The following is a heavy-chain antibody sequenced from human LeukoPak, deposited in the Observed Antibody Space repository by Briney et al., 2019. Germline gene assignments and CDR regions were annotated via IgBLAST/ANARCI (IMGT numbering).Heavy chain of an antibody. V-gene: IGHV3-48*01. Sequence: GGSLRLSCAASGFTFSSYSMNWVRQAPGKGLEWISYISGSSKIIHWAESLKGRFTISRDNAKNSLYLQMNSLRAEDTAVYFCARVRLDSSERNLDAFENWGQGTMVTVSS. D-gene: IGHD1-14*01. J-gene: IGHJ3*02. CDR2: ISGSSKII. CDR1: GFTFSSYS. CDR3: ARVRLDSSERNLDAFEN.